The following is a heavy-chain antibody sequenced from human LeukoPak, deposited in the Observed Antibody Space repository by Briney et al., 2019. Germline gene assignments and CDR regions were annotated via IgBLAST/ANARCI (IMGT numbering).Heavy chain of an antibody. CDR3: ARVGYSYGYSIFYNWFDP. D-gene: IGHD5-18*01. Sequence: VASVKVSCKASGYTFTSYDINWVRQATGQGLEWMGWMNPNSGNTGYAQKFQGRVTITRNTSISTAYMELSSLRSEDTAVYYCARVGYSYGYSIFYNWFDPWGQGTLVTVSS. V-gene: IGHV1-8*03. J-gene: IGHJ5*02. CDR1: GYTFTSYD. CDR2: MNPNSGNT.